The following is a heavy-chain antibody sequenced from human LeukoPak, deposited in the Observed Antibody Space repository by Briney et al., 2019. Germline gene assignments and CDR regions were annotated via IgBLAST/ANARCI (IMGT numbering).Heavy chain of an antibody. CDR1: GGSFSGYY. Sequence: PSETLSLTCAVYGGSFSGYYWSWIRQPPGKGLEWIGEINHSGSTDYNPSLKSRVTISVDTSKNQFSLKLSSVTAADTAVYYCARMGLWFGELSTYYYYGMDVWGKGTTVTVSS. D-gene: IGHD3-10*01. V-gene: IGHV4-34*01. CDR2: INHSGST. J-gene: IGHJ6*04. CDR3: ARMGLWFGELSTYYYYGMDV.